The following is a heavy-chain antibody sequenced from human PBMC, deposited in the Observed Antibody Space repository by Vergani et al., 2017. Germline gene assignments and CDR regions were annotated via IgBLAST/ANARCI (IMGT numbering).Heavy chain of an antibody. J-gene: IGHJ4*02. CDR1: GFTFSSYE. CDR3: ARIVSYSSSWGTKDY. Sequence: EVQLVQSGAEVKKPGESLRLSCAASGFTFSSYEMNWVRQAPGKGLEWVSYISSSGSTIYYADSVKGRFTISRDNAKNSLYLQMNSLRAEDTAVYYCARIVSYSSSWGTKDYWGQGTLVTVSS. D-gene: IGHD6-13*01. V-gene: IGHV3-48*03. CDR2: ISSSGSTI.